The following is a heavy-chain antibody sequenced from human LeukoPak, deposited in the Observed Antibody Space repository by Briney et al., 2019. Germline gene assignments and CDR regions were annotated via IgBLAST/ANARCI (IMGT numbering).Heavy chain of an antibody. CDR3: ARDPDYYDSSGYPNPLFDY. CDR1: GFTFSSYA. J-gene: IGHJ4*02. CDR2: ISYDGSNK. Sequence: GGSLRLSCAASGFTFSSYAMSWVRQAPGKGLEWVAVISYDGSNKYYADSVKGRFTISRDNSKNTLYLQMNSLRAEDTAVYYCARDPDYYDSSGYPNPLFDYWGQGTLVTVSS. V-gene: IGHV3-30-3*01. D-gene: IGHD3-22*01.